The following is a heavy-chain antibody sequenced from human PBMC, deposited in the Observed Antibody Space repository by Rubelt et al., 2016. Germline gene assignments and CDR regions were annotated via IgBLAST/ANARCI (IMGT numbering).Heavy chain of an antibody. CDR3: AMYYYDSSGGFNYFDD. D-gene: IGHD3-22*01. V-gene: IGHV4-39*07. Sequence: GLAWIGSVSYSGTTKYSPSLKSRVPISVDTSKNQFSLKLTSVTAADTAVYYCAMYYYDSSGGFNYFDDWGQGTLVTVSS. CDR2: VSYSGTT. J-gene: IGHJ4*02.